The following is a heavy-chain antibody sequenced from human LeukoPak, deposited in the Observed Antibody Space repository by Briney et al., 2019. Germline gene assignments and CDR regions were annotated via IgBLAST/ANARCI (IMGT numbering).Heavy chain of an antibody. Sequence: SETLSLTCTVSGGSISSGDYYWSWIRQPPGKGLEWIGNIYYSGSAYYNPSLKSRVTISVDTSKNQFSLKLSSVTAADTAVYYCARHKSEYYYDSSGYPADWGQGTLVTVSS. J-gene: IGHJ4*02. D-gene: IGHD3-22*01. V-gene: IGHV4-30-4*08. CDR2: IYYSGSA. CDR1: GGSISSGDYY. CDR3: ARHKSEYYYDSSGYPAD.